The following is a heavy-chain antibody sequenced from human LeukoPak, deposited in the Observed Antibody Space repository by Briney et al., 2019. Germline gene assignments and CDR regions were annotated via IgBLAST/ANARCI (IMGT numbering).Heavy chain of an antibody. CDR2: FDPEDGET. D-gene: IGHD3-22*01. Sequence: AXXKVSCKVSGYTLTELSMHWVRQAPGKGLEWMGGFDPEDGETIYAQKFQGRVTMTEDTSTDTAYMELSSLRSEDTAVYYCATDLLYYYDSSGYYYFDYWGQGTLVTVSS. J-gene: IGHJ4*02. V-gene: IGHV1-24*01. CDR3: ATDLLYYYDSSGYYYFDY. CDR1: GYTLTELS.